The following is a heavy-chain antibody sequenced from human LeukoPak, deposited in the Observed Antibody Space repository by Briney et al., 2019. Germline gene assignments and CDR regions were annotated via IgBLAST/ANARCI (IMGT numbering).Heavy chain of an antibody. CDR1: GFTFITYA. CDR3: AKGGGSGSYYPHYYYYYYMDV. J-gene: IGHJ6*03. V-gene: IGHV3-23*01. D-gene: IGHD3-10*01. Sequence: GGSLRLSCAASGFTFITYAMSWVRQAPGKGLEWVSAISGSGSSTHYADSVKGRFTISRDNSKNTLYLQMNSLRAEDTAVYYCAKGGGSGSYYPHYYYYYYMDVWGKGTTVTVSS. CDR2: ISGSGSST.